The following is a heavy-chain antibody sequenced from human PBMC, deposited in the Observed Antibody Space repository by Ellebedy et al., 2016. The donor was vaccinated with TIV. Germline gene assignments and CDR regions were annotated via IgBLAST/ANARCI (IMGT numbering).Heavy chain of an antibody. CDR3: ASLIAAALSY. CDR1: GFTFDDYA. Sequence: GESLKISCAASGFTFDDYAMHWVRQAPGKGLEWVSLISGDGGSTYYADSVKGRFTISSDNSKNTLYLQMNSLRTEDTAVYYCASLIAAALSYWGQGTLVTVSS. CDR2: ISGDGGST. V-gene: IGHV3-43*02. J-gene: IGHJ4*02. D-gene: IGHD6-13*01.